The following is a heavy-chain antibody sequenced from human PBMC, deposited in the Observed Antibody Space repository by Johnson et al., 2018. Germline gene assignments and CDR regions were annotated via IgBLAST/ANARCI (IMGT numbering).Heavy chain of an antibody. J-gene: IGHJ6*02. CDR3: ASYPSYRENNGGMDV. Sequence: VQLQESGGGLVQPGGSLRLSCAASGFTFTSYWMHWVRQAPGKGLVWVSRINSDGSSTSYAASGKGRFTMSRDNAKNTLSLKMNSRRVGETAVYYCASYPSYRENNGGMDVWGQGATVTVSS. V-gene: IGHV3-74*01. D-gene: IGHD1/OR15-1a*01. CDR1: GFTFTSYW. CDR2: INSDGSST.